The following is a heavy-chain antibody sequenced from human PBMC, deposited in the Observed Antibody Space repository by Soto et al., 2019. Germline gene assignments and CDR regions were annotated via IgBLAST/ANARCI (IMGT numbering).Heavy chain of an antibody. CDR3: AKDMGGSCYSPFDY. D-gene: IGHD2-15*01. V-gene: IGHV3-9*01. J-gene: IGHJ4*02. CDR2: ISWNSGSI. CDR1: GFTFDDYA. Sequence: EVQLVESGGGLVQPGRSLRLSCAASGFTFDDYAMHWVRQAPRKGLEWVSGISWNSGSIGYADSVKGRFTISRDNAKNSLYLQMNSLRAEDTALYYCAKDMGGSCYSPFDYWGQGTLVTVSS.